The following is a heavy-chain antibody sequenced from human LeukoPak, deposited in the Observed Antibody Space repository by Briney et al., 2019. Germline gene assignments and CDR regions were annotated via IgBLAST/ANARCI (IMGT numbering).Heavy chain of an antibody. CDR2: IRSSSRGTI. CDR1: GFKFSDYS. D-gene: IGHD7-27*01. Sequence: GGSLRLSCAASGFKFSDYSINWVRQAPGKGLEWVSYIRSSSRGTIYYADSVKGRFTISRDNAKSSLYLQMNSLRVEDTAVYYCARDHNWGFDYWGQGTLVTVSS. J-gene: IGHJ4*02. CDR3: ARDHNWGFDY. V-gene: IGHV3-48*01.